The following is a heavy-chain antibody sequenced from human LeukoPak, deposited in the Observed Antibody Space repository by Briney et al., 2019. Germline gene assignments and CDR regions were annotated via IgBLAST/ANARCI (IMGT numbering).Heavy chain of an antibody. D-gene: IGHD6-19*01. CDR1: GGSISSGDYY. Sequence: ASETLSLTCTVSGGSISSGDYYWSWIRQPPGKGLEWIGHIYYSGSTNYNPSLKSRVTISLDTSKNQFSLKLSSVTAADTAVYYCARRRSGYSSGWFGYWGQGTLVTVSS. CDR3: ARRRSGYSSGWFGY. V-gene: IGHV4-61*08. J-gene: IGHJ4*02. CDR2: IYYSGST.